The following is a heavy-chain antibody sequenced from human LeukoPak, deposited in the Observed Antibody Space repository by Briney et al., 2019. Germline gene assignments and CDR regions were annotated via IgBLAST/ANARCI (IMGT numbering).Heavy chain of an antibody. D-gene: IGHD2-2*01. V-gene: IGHV3-23*01. CDR3: AKDRRVGCSTTTCYLFDS. CDR2: ISGSDSST. CDR1: GFTFSSYA. Sequence: GGSLRLSCAASGFTFSSYAMSWVRQAPGRGLEWVSVISGSDSSTYYADSVKGRFTISRDNSKNTLYLLMNSLRAEDTAIYYCAKDRRVGCSTTTCYLFDSWGQGTLVAVSS. J-gene: IGHJ4*02.